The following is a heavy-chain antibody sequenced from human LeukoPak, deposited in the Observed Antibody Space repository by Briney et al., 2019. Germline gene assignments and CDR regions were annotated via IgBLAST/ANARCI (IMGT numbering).Heavy chain of an antibody. CDR3: AASLGPRDY. CDR2: ITSTSNSI. CDR1: GFTFSSYE. Sequence: GGSLRLSCAASGFTFSSYETNWVRQAQGQGLEWISYITSTSNSIYYAESVKGRFTISRDNTKNSLYLQMDSLRVEDTALYFCAASLGPRDYWGQGILVTVSS. J-gene: IGHJ4*02. V-gene: IGHV3-48*03. D-gene: IGHD7-27*01.